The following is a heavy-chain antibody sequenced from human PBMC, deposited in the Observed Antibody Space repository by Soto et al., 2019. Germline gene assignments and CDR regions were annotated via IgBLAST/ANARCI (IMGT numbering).Heavy chain of an antibody. J-gene: IGHJ5*02. CDR2: ISAYDGKT. D-gene: IGHD3-3*01. Sequence: ASVKVSCKTSGYTFNTYGINWVRQAPGRGLELMGWISAYDGKTTYAEKFQGRVTLTTDTSTSTAYMEPRSLRSDDTAIYYCARDPHEFWTSYWFDPWGQGTPVTVSS. CDR3: ARDPHEFWTSYWFDP. CDR1: GYTFNTYG. V-gene: IGHV1-18*01.